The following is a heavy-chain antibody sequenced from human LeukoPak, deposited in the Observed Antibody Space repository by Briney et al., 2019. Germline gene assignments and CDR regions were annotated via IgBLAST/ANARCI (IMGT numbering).Heavy chain of an antibody. V-gene: IGHV3-48*02. J-gene: IGHJ4*02. CDR1: GFTFSSYS. CDR3: ARDLGHYYDSSGNAQFDY. CDR2: ISSSSSTI. D-gene: IGHD3-22*01. Sequence: GGSLRLSCAASGFTFSSYSMNWVRQAPGEGREWVSFISSSSSTIYYADSVKGRFTISRDNAKNSLYLQMNSLRDEDTAVYYCARDLGHYYDSSGNAQFDYWGQGTLVTVSS.